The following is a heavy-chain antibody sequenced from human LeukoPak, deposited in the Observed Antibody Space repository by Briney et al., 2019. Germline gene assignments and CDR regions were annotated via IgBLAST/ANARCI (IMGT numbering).Heavy chain of an antibody. CDR3: AKDSTNWGFFPIVYMDV. Sequence: SGGSLRPSCPPPAFTFSTYCMEWVRQAQGRGRIWVSRIISDGSGTTYADSVKGRFTISRDNAKNTLYLQMNSLRAEDTAVYYCAKDSTNWGFFPIVYMDVWGKGTTVTVSS. CDR2: IISDGSGT. V-gene: IGHV3-74*03. J-gene: IGHJ6*03. D-gene: IGHD7-27*01. CDR1: AFTFSTYC.